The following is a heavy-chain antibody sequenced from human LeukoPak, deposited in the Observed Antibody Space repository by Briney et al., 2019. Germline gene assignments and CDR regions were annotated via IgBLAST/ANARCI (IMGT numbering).Heavy chain of an antibody. CDR3: ALAGGSQGDYFDY. D-gene: IGHD1-26*01. CDR2: FDPEDGET. CDR1: GYTLTELS. J-gene: IGHJ4*02. Sequence: ASVKVSCKVSGYTLTELSMHWVRQAPGKGLEWMGGFDPEDGETIYAQKFQGRVTMSEDTSTDTAYMELSSLRSEDTAVYYCALAGGSQGDYFDYWGQGTLVTVSS. V-gene: IGHV1-24*01.